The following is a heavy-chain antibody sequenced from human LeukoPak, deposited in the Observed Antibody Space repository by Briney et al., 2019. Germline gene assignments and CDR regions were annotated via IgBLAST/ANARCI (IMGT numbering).Heavy chain of an antibody. CDR3: AREHIRYYDFWSGPSPAQYYFDY. V-gene: IGHV1-69*13. J-gene: IGHJ4*02. CDR2: IIPIFGTA. D-gene: IGHD3-3*01. CDR1: GGTFISYA. Sequence: SVTVSCKASGGTFISYAIGWVRQAPGQGLEWMGGIIPIFGTANYAQKFQGRVTITADESTSTAYMELSSLRSEDTAVYYCAREHIRYYDFWSGPSPAQYYFDYWGQGTLVTVSS.